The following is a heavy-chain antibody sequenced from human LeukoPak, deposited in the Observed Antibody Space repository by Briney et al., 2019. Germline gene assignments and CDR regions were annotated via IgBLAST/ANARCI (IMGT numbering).Heavy chain of an antibody. J-gene: IGHJ5*02. V-gene: IGHV3-30-3*01. CDR1: GLTFSTYA. Sequence: GPSLRLSCAAYGLTFSTYAIDSVRQAPGKGLEWVAVISDDGSTEYYADSVKGRFTISRDNSKNMLYLQMNSLRAEDAAVYYCARDLTAVTGTGFWFDPRGQGTLVTVSS. D-gene: IGHD6-19*01. CDR2: ISDDGSTE. CDR3: ARDLTAVTGTGFWFDP.